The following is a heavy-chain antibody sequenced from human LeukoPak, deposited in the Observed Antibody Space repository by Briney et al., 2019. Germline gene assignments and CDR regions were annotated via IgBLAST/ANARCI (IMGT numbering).Heavy chain of an antibody. V-gene: IGHV4-30-4*01. Sequence: SQTLSLTCTVSGGSISSGDYYWSWIRQPPGKGLEWIGYIYYSGSTYYNPSLKSRVTISVDTSKNQFSLKLSSVTAADTAVYYCAREGLPYSYVDYWGQGTLVTVSS. CDR1: GGSISSGDYY. D-gene: IGHD3-10*01. CDR3: AREGLPYSYVDY. CDR2: IYYSGST. J-gene: IGHJ4*02.